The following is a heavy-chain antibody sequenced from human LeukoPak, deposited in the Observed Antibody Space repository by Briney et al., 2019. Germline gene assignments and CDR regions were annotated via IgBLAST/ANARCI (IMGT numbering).Heavy chain of an antibody. V-gene: IGHV1-2*02. CDR1: GYTFTGYY. D-gene: IGHD3-10*01. CDR2: INPNSGGT. CDR3: ASYYYGSGSYYPFDY. J-gene: IGHJ4*02. Sequence: ASVKVSRKASGYTFTGYYMHWVRQAPGQGLEWMGWINPNSGGTNYAQKFQGRVTMTRDTSISTAYMELSRLRSDDTAVYYCASYYYGSGSYYPFDYWGQGTLVTVSS.